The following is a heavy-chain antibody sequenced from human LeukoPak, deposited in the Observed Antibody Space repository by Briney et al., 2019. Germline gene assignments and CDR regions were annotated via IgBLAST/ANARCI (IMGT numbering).Heavy chain of an antibody. V-gene: IGHV3-7*01. CDR2: IRPDGIEK. D-gene: IGHD6-13*01. CDR1: GFTISSSW. Sequence: PGGSRRLSCAASGFTISSSWMTWVRQAPGKGLEWVANIRPDGIEKYYVDSVKGRFTISRDNAKNSLYLQVNSLRAEDTAVYYCARDFAWSSSWYGIDYWGQGALVTVSS. J-gene: IGHJ4*02. CDR3: ARDFAWSSSWYGIDY.